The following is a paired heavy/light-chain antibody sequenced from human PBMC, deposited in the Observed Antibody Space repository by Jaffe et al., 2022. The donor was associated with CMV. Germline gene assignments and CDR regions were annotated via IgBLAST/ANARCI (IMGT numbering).Light chain of an antibody. J-gene: IGKJ4*01. CDR2: SAS. Sequence: EIVLTQSPAALSVSPGERATLSCRASQTVSSNLAWYQQKPGQAPRLLIYSASTRATGIPARFSGSGSRTEFTLTISSLQSDDFAVYFCQQYSNRPLTFGGGTKVEIK. CDR3: QQYSNRPLT. V-gene: IGKV3-15*01. CDR1: QTVSSN.
Heavy chain of an antibody. Sequence: QVQLVESGGGVVRPGGSLRLSCAASGLTFSNYGMHWVRQAPGKGLEWVAAISFDGSNKYYADSVKGRFTISRDNSMGTLFLQMSSLGAEDTAIYYCAKVPTRLDITFYFDFWGQGALVSVS. J-gene: IGHJ4*02. CDR2: ISFDGSNK. V-gene: IGHV3-30*18. CDR1: GLTFSNYG. D-gene: IGHD3-10*01. CDR3: AKVPTRLDITFYFDF.